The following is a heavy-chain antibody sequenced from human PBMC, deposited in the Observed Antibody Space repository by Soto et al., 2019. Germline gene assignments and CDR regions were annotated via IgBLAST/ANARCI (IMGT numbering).Heavy chain of an antibody. D-gene: IGHD3-22*01. V-gene: IGHV1-46*01. Sequence: ASVKVSCTASGYTFTSYYMHWVRQAPGQGLEWMGIINPSGGSTSYAQKFQGRVTMTRDTSTSTVYMELSSLRSEDTAVYYCARDRGLVYYYDSSGQFDYWGQGTLVTVSS. CDR3: ARDRGLVYYYDSSGQFDY. J-gene: IGHJ4*02. CDR2: INPSGGST. CDR1: GYTFTSYY.